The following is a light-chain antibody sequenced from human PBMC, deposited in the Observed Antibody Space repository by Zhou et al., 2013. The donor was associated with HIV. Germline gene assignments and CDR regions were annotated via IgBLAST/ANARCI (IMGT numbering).Light chain of an antibody. CDR1: QSLVYNDGNTY. CDR3: MQGSQRPPT. CDR2: KVS. V-gene: IGKV2-30*01. J-gene: IGKJ2*01. Sequence: VVMTQSPLSLSVPLGQPASMSCASSQSLVYNDGNTYLNWYHQRPGQSPRRLMFKVSNRDSGVPERFSAGGSGSNFTLQIARVESEDVGTYYCMQGSQRPPTFGQGTKLDIK.